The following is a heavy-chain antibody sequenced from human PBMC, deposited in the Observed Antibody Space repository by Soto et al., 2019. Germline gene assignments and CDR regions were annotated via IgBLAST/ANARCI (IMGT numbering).Heavy chain of an antibody. CDR2: IWHDGNNK. CDR3: ASDLVGASDSYGLDV. CDR1: GLPFKNYG. V-gene: IGHV3-33*01. Sequence: PAVSPRLSSAASGLPFKNYGMHWVRKDPGKGLEWVAIIWHDGNNKYYADSVRGRFIISRDNSKDRLYLQMNSLRAEDTAVYYCASDLVGASDSYGLDVWGQGNPVTVS. D-gene: IGHD1-26*01. J-gene: IGHJ6*02.